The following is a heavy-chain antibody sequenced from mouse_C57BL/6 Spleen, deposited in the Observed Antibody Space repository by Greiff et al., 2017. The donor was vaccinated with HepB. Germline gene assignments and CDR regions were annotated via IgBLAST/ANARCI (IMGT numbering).Heavy chain of an antibody. J-gene: IGHJ1*03. V-gene: IGHV3-8*01. D-gene: IGHD1-1*01. CDR3: ARAYPYGSSSDWYFDV. Sequence: VQLKQSGPGLAKPSQTLSLTCSVTGYSITSDYWNWIRKFPGNKLEYMGYISYSGSTYYNPSLKSRISITRDTSKNQYYLQLNSVTTEDTATYYCARAYPYGSSSDWYFDVWGTGTTVTVSS. CDR2: ISYSGST. CDR1: GYSITSDY.